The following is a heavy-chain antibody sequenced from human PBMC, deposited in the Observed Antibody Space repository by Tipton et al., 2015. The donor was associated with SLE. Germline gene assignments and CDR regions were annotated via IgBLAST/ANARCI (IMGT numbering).Heavy chain of an antibody. J-gene: IGHJ4*02. V-gene: IGHV4-38-2*01. CDR3: AGGSRSPVYF. CDR2: IYHSGST. Sequence: TLSLTCAVSGYSISSGYYWGWIRQPPGKGLEWIGTIYHSGSTYYNPSLKSRVTIAIDTSNNQFSLKVISMTAADTAMYYCAGGSRSPVYFWGQGRLVTVSS. D-gene: IGHD1-26*01. CDR1: GYSISSGYY.